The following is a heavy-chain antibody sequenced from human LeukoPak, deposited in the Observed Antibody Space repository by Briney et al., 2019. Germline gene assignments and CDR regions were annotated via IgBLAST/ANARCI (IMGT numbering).Heavy chain of an antibody. V-gene: IGHV3-33*01. CDR1: GFTFSSYG. CDR2: IWYDGSNK. Sequence: PGMSLRLSCAASGFTFSSYGMHWVRQAPGKGLEWVAVIWYDGSNKYYADPVKGRFTISRDNSKNTLYLQMNSLRAEDTAVYYCARGSSSWLDYWGQGTLVTVSS. J-gene: IGHJ4*02. D-gene: IGHD6-13*01. CDR3: ARGSSSWLDY.